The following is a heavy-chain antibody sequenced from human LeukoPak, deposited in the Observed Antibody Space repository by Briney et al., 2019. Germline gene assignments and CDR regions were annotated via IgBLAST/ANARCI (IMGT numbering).Heavy chain of an antibody. CDR2: ISGSGGST. CDR3: AKDPELHLWIAAFFDY. J-gene: IGHJ4*02. Sequence: SGGSLRLSCAASEFTFSSYAMSWVRQAPGKGLEWVSAISGSGGSTYYADSVKGRFTISRDNSKNTLYLQMNSLRAEDTAVYYCAKDPELHLWIAAFFDYWGQGTLVTVSS. CDR1: EFTFSSYA. D-gene: IGHD5-18*01. V-gene: IGHV3-23*01.